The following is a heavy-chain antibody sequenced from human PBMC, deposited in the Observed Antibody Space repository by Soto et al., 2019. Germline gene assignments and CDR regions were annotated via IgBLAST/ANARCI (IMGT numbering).Heavy chain of an antibody. J-gene: IGHJ3*02. CDR2: ISYDGSNK. CDR1: GFTFSSYA. Sequence: QVQLVESGGGVVQPGRSLRLSCAASGFTFSSYAMHWVRQAPGKGLEWVAVISYDGSNKYYADSVKGQFTISRDNSKNTLYLQMNSLRAEDTAVYYCARDGKQNDAFDIWGQGTMVTVSS. D-gene: IGHD1-26*01. CDR3: ARDGKQNDAFDI. V-gene: IGHV3-30-3*01.